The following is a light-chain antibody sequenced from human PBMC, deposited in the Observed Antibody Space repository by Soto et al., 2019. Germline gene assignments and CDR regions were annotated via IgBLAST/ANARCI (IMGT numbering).Light chain of an antibody. CDR3: QQPDSYPCT. Sequence: DIQLTQSPSFLSASVGDRVTITCRASQGFSNSLAWYQQKPGKAPKLLIYAASTLQSGVPSRFSGSGSGTEFTLTISSLPPEDFATYYCQQPDSYPCTFGQGTKLEIK. V-gene: IGKV1-9*01. CDR2: AAS. J-gene: IGKJ2*02. CDR1: QGFSNS.